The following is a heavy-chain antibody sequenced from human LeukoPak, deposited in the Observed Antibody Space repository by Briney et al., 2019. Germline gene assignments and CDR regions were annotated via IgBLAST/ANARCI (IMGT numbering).Heavy chain of an antibody. Sequence: SETLSLTCAVSDYSISSGYYWGWIRQPPGKGLEWIGSIYHSGSTYYNPSLKSRVTISVDTSKNQFSLKLSSVTAADTAVYYCARDREFDYGSGTTPFDYWGQGTLVTVSS. J-gene: IGHJ4*02. CDR2: IYHSGST. V-gene: IGHV4-38-2*02. CDR3: ARDREFDYGSGTTPFDY. D-gene: IGHD3-10*01. CDR1: DYSISSGYY.